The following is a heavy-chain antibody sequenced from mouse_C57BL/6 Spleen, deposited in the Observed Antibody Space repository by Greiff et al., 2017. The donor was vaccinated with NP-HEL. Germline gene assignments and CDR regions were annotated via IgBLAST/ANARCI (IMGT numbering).Heavy chain of an antibody. J-gene: IGHJ4*01. CDR3: ARVIYYYGSSYDYYAMDY. CDR2: IYPGSGST. CDR1: GYTFTSYW. D-gene: IGHD1-1*01. Sequence: QVQLKQPGAELVKPGASVKMSCKASGYTFTSYWITWVKQRPGQGLEWIGDIYPGSGSTNYNEKFKSKATLTVDTSSSTAYMQLSSLTSEDSAVYYCARVIYYYGSSYDYYAMDYWGQGTSVTVSS. V-gene: IGHV1-55*01.